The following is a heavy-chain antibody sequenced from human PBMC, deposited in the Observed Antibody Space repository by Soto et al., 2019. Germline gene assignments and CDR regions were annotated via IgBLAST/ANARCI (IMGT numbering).Heavy chain of an antibody. J-gene: IGHJ4*02. V-gene: IGHV3-30-3*01. CDR2: ILHDGGTN. CDR1: GFTFSSYA. D-gene: IGHD3-10*01. CDR3: ARGTESYITSPRRPLFDY. Sequence: SGGSLRLACAASGFTFSSYAMHWVRQAPGKGLEWVASILHDGGTNDYADSVKGRFTISRDNAKNTLYLQMNSLRTEDTAVYYCARGTESYITSPRRPLFDYWGQGTLVTVSS.